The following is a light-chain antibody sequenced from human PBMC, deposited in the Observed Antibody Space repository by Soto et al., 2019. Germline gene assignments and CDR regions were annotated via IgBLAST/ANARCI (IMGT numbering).Light chain of an antibody. CDR2: EVT. V-gene: IGLV2-23*02. CDR1: SSDVGSFNF. Sequence: QSVLTKPASVSGSPGQSVTISCTRTSSDVGSFNFVSWYQQHPGKAPKVVIYEVTKRPSGVSNRFSGSKSGNTASLTIYGLQADDEADYYCCSDSGSSTYVFGTGTKLTVL. CDR3: CSDSGSSTYV. J-gene: IGLJ1*01.